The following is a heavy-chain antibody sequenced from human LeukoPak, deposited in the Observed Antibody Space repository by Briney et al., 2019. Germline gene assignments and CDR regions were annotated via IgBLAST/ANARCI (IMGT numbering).Heavy chain of an antibody. V-gene: IGHV3-7*01. CDR1: GFTFSSYW. CDR2: IKQDGSEK. Sequence: GGSLRLSCAASGFTFSSYWMSWVRQAPGKGLEWVANIKQDGSEKYYVDSVKGRFTISRDNAKNSLYLQMNGLRAEDTAVYYCARDHDFWSGYYPYFDYWGQGTLVTVSS. CDR3: ARDHDFWSGYYPYFDY. J-gene: IGHJ4*02. D-gene: IGHD3-3*01.